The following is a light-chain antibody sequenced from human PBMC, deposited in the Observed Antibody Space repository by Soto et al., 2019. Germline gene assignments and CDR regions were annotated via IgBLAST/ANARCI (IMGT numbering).Light chain of an antibody. Sequence: QSVLTQPASVSGSPGQSITISCTGTSSDVGGYNYVSWYQQHPGKAPKLMIYDVSNRPSGVSNRFSGSKSGNTASLTISGLQAEDEADYYCSSYTSSNTHLVFGGGTKLTVL. CDR2: DVS. V-gene: IGLV2-14*01. CDR1: SSDVGGYNY. J-gene: IGLJ2*01. CDR3: SSYTSSNTHLV.